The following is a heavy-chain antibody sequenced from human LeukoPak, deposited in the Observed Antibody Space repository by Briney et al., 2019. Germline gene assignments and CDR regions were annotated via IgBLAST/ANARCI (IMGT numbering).Heavy chain of an antibody. V-gene: IGHV4-39*01. CDR2: FYYGGTT. CDR1: GGSITSSSYY. CDR3: ARRVIVATLDY. J-gene: IGHJ4*02. D-gene: IGHD5-12*01. Sequence: SEALSLTCTVSGGSITSSSYYWAWIRQPPGKGLEWIGSFYYGGTTFYNPSLKSRVTISADTSKNQFSLKLTSVTAADTAVYYCARRVIVATLDYWGQGILVTVSS.